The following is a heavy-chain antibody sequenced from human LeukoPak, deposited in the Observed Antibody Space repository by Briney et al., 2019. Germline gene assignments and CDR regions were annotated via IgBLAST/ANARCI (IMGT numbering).Heavy chain of an antibody. CDR3: ARDGDSCCGYYYYYIDV. D-gene: IGHD2-2*01. Sequence: ASVKVSCKASGYTFTGYYMHWVRQAPGQGLEWKGWINPNSGGTNYAQKFQGRVTMTRDMSISTAYMELSRLRSNDTAVYYCARDGDSCCGYYYYYIDVWGKGTTVTISS. J-gene: IGHJ6*03. CDR2: INPNSGGT. V-gene: IGHV1-2*02. CDR1: GYTFTGYY.